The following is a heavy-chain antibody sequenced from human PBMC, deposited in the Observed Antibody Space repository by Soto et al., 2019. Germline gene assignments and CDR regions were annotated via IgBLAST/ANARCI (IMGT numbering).Heavy chain of an antibody. J-gene: IGHJ4*02. CDR1: DYTFTSYG. D-gene: IGHD3-10*01. Sequence: ASVKVSCKASDYTFTSYGISWVRQAPGQGLEWMGWISAYNGNTNYEQKLQGRVTMTTDTSTSTAYMEMRSLRSDDTAVYYCARVPPNTMIRGDPYFDFWGQGTLVTVSS. CDR2: ISAYNGNT. CDR3: ARVPPNTMIRGDPYFDF. V-gene: IGHV1-18*01.